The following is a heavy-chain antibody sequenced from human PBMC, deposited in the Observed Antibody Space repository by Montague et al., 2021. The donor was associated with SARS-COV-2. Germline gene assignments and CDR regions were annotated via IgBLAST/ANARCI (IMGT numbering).Heavy chain of an antibody. D-gene: IGHD3-10*01. CDR3: ARGARQGYGFRLGSFDS. Sequence: SETLSLTCAVYGGSFSGYYWNWIRQPPGKGLERTGEINHSGSTNYNPSLKSRVTMSVDTSKNQFSMNLSSVTAADTAVYYCARGARQGYGFRLGSFDSWGQGTLVTVSS. V-gene: IGHV4-34*01. CDR1: GGSFSGYY. J-gene: IGHJ4*01. CDR2: INHSGST.